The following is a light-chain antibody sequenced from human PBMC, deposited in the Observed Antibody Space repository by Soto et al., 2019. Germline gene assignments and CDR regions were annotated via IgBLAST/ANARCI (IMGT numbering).Light chain of an antibody. Sequence: SVLTQPPSASGTPVQRVTISCSGSSSKIGSNYVYWYQQLPGTAPKLLIYRNNQRPSGVPDRFSGSKSGTSASLAISGPRSEDEADYYCAAWDDSLSGLYVFGTGTKVTVL. J-gene: IGLJ1*01. V-gene: IGLV1-47*01. CDR1: SSKIGSNY. CDR3: AAWDDSLSGLYV. CDR2: RNN.